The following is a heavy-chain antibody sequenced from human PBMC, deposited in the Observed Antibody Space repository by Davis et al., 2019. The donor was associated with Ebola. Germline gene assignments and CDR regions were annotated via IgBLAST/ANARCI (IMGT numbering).Heavy chain of an antibody. Sequence: PGGSLRLSCAASGFTFSSYAMHWVRQAPGKGLEWVSRIDNPGTHTLYADFVKGRFTISKDNARNTLYLQMDSLTAEDTAIYYCARDRGKPDSIDVWGQGTMVTVSS. CDR3: ARDRGKPDSIDV. CDR2: IDNPGTHT. CDR1: GFTFSSYA. D-gene: IGHD1-26*01. V-gene: IGHV3-74*01. J-gene: IGHJ3*01.